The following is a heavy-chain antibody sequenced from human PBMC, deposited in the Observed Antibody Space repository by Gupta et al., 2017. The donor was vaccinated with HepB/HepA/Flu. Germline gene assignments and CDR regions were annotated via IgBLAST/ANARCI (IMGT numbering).Heavy chain of an antibody. CDR2: ISGSGGST. CDR1: GFTFSSYA. V-gene: IGHV3-23*01. Sequence: EVQLFESGGGLVQPGGSLRLSCAASGFTFSSYAMSWVRQVPGKGLEWVSAISGSGGSTFYADSVKGRFTISRDNSKNTLYLQMNSLRAEDTAVYYCAKADNRYYYCYGMDVWGQGTTVTVSS. D-gene: IGHD1-20*01. J-gene: IGHJ6*02. CDR3: AKADNRYYYCYGMDV.